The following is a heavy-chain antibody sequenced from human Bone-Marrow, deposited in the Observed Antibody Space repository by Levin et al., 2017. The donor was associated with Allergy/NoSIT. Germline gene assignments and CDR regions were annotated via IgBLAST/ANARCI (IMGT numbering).Heavy chain of an antibody. V-gene: IGHV1-69*13. CDR3: AGGGYSGYDYTFDY. D-gene: IGHD5-12*01. CDR2: IIPIFGTA. J-gene: IGHJ4*02. CDR1: GGTFSSYA. Sequence: SVKVSCKASGGTFSSYAISWVRQAPGQGLEWMGGIIPIFGTANYAQKFQGRVTITADESTSTAYMELSSLRSEDTAVYYCAGGGYSGYDYTFDYWGQGTLVTVSS.